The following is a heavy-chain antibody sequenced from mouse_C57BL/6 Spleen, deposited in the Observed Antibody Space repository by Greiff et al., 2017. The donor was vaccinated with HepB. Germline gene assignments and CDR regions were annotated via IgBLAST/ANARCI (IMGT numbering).Heavy chain of an antibody. CDR3: ARVGNYVWYFDY. J-gene: IGHJ2*01. CDR2: IFPRSGNI. D-gene: IGHD2-1*01. V-gene: IGHV1-81*01. CDR1: GYTFTSYG. Sequence: VQLQQSGAELARPGASVKLSCKASGYTFTSYGISWVKQRTGQGLVWIGEIFPRSGNIYYNEKFKGKATLTADKSTSTAYMELRSLTSKDSAVYVCARVGNYVWYFDYWGQGTTLTVSS.